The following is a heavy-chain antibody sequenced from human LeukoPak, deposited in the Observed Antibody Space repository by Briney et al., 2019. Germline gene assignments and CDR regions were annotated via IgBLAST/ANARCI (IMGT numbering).Heavy chain of an antibody. CDR2: IYYSGST. CDR1: GGSISSYSYY. V-gene: IGHV4-39*01. J-gene: IGHJ3*02. D-gene: IGHD3-3*01. Sequence: PSETLSLTCTVSGGSISSYSYYWGWIRQPPGKGLEWIENIYYSGSTYYNPSLQSRVTISVDTSKNQFSLKLSSVTASDTAVYYCARRITIFGVVILPDAFDIWGQGTMVTVSS. CDR3: ARRITIFGVVILPDAFDI.